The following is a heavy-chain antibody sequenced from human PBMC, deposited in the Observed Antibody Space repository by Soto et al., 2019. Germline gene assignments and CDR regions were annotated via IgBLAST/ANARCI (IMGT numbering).Heavy chain of an antibody. CDR2: INHSGST. CDR1: GGSFSGYY. Sequence: QVQLQQWGAGLLKPSETLSLTCAVYGGSFSGYYWSWIRQPPGKGLEWIGEINHSGSTNYNPSLKSRVTISVDTSKNHFSLKLSSVTAADTAVYYCARAYGMDVWGQGTTVTVSS. CDR3: ARAYGMDV. J-gene: IGHJ6*02. V-gene: IGHV4-34*01.